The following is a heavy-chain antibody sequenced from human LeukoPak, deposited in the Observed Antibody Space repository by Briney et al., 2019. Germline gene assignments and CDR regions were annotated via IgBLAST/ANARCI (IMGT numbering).Heavy chain of an antibody. Sequence: SETLSLTCTVSGGSICSYHWIWIRQPPGRGLEWIGYIHYSGSTNYNPSLKSRVTTSVGTSKKQFSLKLRSVTAADTAVYYCARSISWGLLVRDDAFDIWGQGTMVTVSS. CDR1: GGSICSYH. V-gene: IGHV4-59*08. CDR3: ARSISWGLLVRDDAFDI. D-gene: IGHD2-21*01. CDR2: IHYSGST. J-gene: IGHJ3*02.